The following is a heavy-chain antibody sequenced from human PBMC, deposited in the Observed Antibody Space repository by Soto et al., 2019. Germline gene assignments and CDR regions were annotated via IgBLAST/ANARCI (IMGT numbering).Heavy chain of an antibody. CDR1: GGTFSSYT. Sequence: QVQLVQSGAEVKKSGSSVKVSCMASGGTFSSYTISWVRQAPGQGLEWMGRIIPILGIAIYAQKFQGRVTISADKSTSTAYMELSSLRSEDTAVYYCASSQGGVLDYWCQGTLVTVSS. V-gene: IGHV1-69*02. CDR2: IIPILGIA. J-gene: IGHJ4*02. D-gene: IGHD3-10*01. CDR3: ASSQGGVLDY.